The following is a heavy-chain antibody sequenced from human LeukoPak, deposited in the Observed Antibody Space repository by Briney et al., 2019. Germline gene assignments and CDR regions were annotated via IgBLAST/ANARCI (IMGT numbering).Heavy chain of an antibody. D-gene: IGHD3-10*01. CDR1: GYTFPHQW. Sequence: GESLKISCKASGYTFPHQWIGWVRQKSGSGLEWMGIIYPRDSDTRYSPSFQGHVTISADTSINTAYLEWSRLEASDTCIYYCARHSDVIGAIWGQGTLVTVSS. V-gene: IGHV5-51*01. CDR3: ARHSDVIGAI. CDR2: IYPRDSDT. J-gene: IGHJ4*02.